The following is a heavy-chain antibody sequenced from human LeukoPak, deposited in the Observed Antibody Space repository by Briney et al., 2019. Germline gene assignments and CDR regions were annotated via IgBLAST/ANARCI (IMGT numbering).Heavy chain of an antibody. Sequence: SETLSLTCTVSGGSISSYYWSWIREPPGKGLEWSGYIYYSGSTNYNPSLKSRVTISVDTSKNQFSLKLSSVTAADTAVYYCARDTYYDSSGYYPGYYYYGMDVWGQGTTVTVSS. CDR3: ARDTYYDSSGYYPGYYYYGMDV. D-gene: IGHD3-22*01. CDR1: GGSISSYY. V-gene: IGHV4-59*01. CDR2: IYYSGST. J-gene: IGHJ6*02.